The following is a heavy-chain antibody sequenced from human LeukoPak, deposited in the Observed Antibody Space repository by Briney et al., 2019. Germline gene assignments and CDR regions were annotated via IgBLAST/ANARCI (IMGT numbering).Heavy chain of an antibody. CDR3: ARLLIAFGGVIVN. CDR2: IYHSGST. Sequence: SETLSLTCTVSGASISSSSYYWGWIRQPPGKGLEWIGSIYHSGSTYYNPSLKSRVTISVDTSKNQFSLRLSSVTAGDTAVYYCARLLIAFGGVIVNWGQGTLVPVS. J-gene: IGHJ4*02. CDR1: GASISSSSYY. D-gene: IGHD3-16*02. V-gene: IGHV4-39*01.